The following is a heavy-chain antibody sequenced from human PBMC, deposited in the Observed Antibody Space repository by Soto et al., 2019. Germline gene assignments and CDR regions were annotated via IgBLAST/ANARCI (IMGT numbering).Heavy chain of an antibody. CDR2: ISGSGGST. Sequence: GSLRLSCAASGFTFSSYAMSWVRQAPGKGLEWVSAISGSGGSTYYADSVKGRFTISRDNSKNTLYLQMNSLRAEDTAVYYCARDLAWKRGKVGRYYYGMDVWGQGTTVTVSS. CDR1: GFTFSSYA. V-gene: IGHV3-23*01. J-gene: IGHJ6*02. CDR3: ARDLAWKRGKVGRYYYGMDV. D-gene: IGHD1-1*01.